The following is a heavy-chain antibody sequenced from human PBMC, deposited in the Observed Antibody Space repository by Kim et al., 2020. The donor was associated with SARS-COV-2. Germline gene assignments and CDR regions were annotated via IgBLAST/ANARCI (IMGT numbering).Heavy chain of an antibody. Sequence: SETLSLTCAVYGGSFSGYYWSWIRQPPGKGLEWIGEINHSGSTNYNPSLKSRVTISVDTSKNQFSLKLSSVTAADTAVYYCARAGYYVSSGYYGHWGQGTLVTVSS. CDR3: ARAGYYVSSGYYGH. CDR2: INHSGST. J-gene: IGHJ4*02. CDR1: GGSFSGYY. D-gene: IGHD3-22*01. V-gene: IGHV4-34*01.